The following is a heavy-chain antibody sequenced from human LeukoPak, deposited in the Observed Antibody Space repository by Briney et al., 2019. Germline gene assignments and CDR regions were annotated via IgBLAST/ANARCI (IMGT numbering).Heavy chain of an antibody. Sequence: PGGSLRLSCAASGFIVSSDCMTWVRQAPGKGREWISVVYSGGSTYYADSVKGRFTISRDISKSTVSLQMNSLRAEDTAVYYCARAIRPVSGSYYYSFDSWGQGTLVTVSS. CDR2: VYSGGST. V-gene: IGHV3-66*01. D-gene: IGHD3-22*01. CDR3: ARAIRPVSGSYYYSFDS. J-gene: IGHJ4*02. CDR1: GFIVSSDC.